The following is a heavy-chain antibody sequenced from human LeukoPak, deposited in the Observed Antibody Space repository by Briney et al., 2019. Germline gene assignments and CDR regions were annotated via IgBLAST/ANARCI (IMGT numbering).Heavy chain of an antibody. D-gene: IGHD4-17*01. CDR3: ANSYGDYPKHGFYYYGMDV. Sequence: SVKVPCKASGGTFSSYAISWVRQAPGQGLEWMGGIIPIFGTANYAQKFQGRVTITADESTSTAYMELSSLRAEDTAVYYCANSYGDYPKHGFYYYGMDVWGQGTTVTVSS. V-gene: IGHV1-69*13. CDR2: IIPIFGTA. J-gene: IGHJ6*02. CDR1: GGTFSSYA.